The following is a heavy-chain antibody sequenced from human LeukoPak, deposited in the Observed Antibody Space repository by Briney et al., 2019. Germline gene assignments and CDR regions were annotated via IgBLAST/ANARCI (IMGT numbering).Heavy chain of an antibody. CDR1: GFTFRDCG. Sequence: GGSLRLSCAASGFTFRDCGMSWVRQAPGKGLEWVSSISGSGYTTYYADSVKGRFTISRDNSKATLLLHMSSLRVEDTAVYYCAKGHIPYYYDSSGYYYGDYWGQGTLVTVSS. V-gene: IGHV3-23*01. D-gene: IGHD3-22*01. CDR3: AKGHIPYYYDSSGYYYGDY. J-gene: IGHJ4*02. CDR2: ISGSGYTT.